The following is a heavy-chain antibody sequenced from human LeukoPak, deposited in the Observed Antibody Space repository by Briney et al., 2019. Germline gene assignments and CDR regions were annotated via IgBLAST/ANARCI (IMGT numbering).Heavy chain of an antibody. J-gene: IGHJ4*02. D-gene: IGHD5-24*01. V-gene: IGHV3-15*01. CDR3: AVPPQGGYNYYFDS. CDR2: IKSKTDGGTT. CDR1: GFTFSNAW. Sequence: PGGSLRLSCAASGFTFSNAWMSWVRQAPGKGLEWVGRIKSKTDGGTTDYAAPVKGRFTISRDNAKNSLYLQMNSLRAEDTAVYYCAVPPQGGYNYYFDSWGQGTLVTVSS.